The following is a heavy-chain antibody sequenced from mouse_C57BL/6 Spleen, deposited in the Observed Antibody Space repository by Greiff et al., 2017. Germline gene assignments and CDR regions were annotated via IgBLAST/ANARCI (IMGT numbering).Heavy chain of an antibody. Sequence: EVKLMESGAELVKPGASVKLSCTASGFNIKDYYMHWVKQRTEQGLEWIGRIDPEDGDTTYAPKFQGKATITADTSSNTAYLQLSSLTSEDTAVYYCARSGTTVVADYWGQGTTLTVSS. J-gene: IGHJ2*01. D-gene: IGHD1-1*01. CDR3: ARSGTTVVADY. V-gene: IGHV14-2*01. CDR2: IDPEDGDT. CDR1: GFNIKDYY.